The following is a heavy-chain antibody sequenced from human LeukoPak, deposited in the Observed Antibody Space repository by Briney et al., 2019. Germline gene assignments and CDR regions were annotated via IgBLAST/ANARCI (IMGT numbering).Heavy chain of an antibody. Sequence: GGSLRLSCAASGFTFSGSAMHWVRQASGKGLEWVGRIRSKANSYATAYAASVKGRFTISRDDSKNTAYLQMNSLRTEDTAVYYCAFSSPFDYWGQGTLVTVSS. V-gene: IGHV3-73*01. J-gene: IGHJ4*02. CDR1: GFTFSGSA. CDR3: AFSSPFDY. D-gene: IGHD6-6*01. CDR2: IRSKANSYAT.